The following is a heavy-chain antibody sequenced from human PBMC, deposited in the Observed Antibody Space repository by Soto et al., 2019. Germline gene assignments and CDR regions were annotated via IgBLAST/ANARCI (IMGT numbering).Heavy chain of an antibody. CDR3: ARYKSNYYYGMDV. V-gene: IGHV4-59*02. Sequence: SETLSLTCTVSGASVSTGYWSWIRQPPGRGLEWIGYIYYSGITNYNPSLKSRVTISVDTSKNQFSLKLSSVTAADTAVYYCARYKSNYYYGMDVWGQGTTVTVSS. D-gene: IGHD1-20*01. J-gene: IGHJ6*02. CDR2: IYYSGIT. CDR1: GASVSTGY.